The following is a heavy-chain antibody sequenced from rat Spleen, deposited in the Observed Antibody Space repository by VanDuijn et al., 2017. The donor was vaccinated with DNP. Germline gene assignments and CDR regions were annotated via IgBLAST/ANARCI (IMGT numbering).Heavy chain of an antibody. D-gene: IGHD5-1*01. V-gene: IGHV2-30*01. CDR2: IWTGGST. J-gene: IGHJ4*01. Sequence: QVQLKESGPGLVQPSQTLSLTCTVSGFSLTSYNVHWVRQPTGKGLEWMGIIWTGGSTDYNSALKSRLSISRDTSKSQVFLKRNSLKTEDIDTYYCARGLGARAMDACAQGTSVTVSS. CDR1: GFSLTSYN. CDR3: ARGLGARAMDA.